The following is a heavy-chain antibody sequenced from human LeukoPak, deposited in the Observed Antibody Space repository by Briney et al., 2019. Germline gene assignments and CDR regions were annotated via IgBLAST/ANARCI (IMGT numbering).Heavy chain of an antibody. CDR1: GFTFSSYD. Sequence: PGGSLRLSCAASGFTFSSYDKSWVRQAPGKGLEWVSSISSTGSYIYYADSVKGSFTISRDNDKNSLYLQMHSLRAEDTAVYYCAGSGYSYGLHGWYFDLWGRGTLVTVSS. CDR2: ISSTGSYI. CDR3: AGSGYSYGLHGWYFDL. D-gene: IGHD5-18*01. J-gene: IGHJ2*01. V-gene: IGHV3-21*01.